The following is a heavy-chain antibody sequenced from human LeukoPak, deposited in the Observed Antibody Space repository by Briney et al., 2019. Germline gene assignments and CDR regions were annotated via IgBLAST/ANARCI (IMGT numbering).Heavy chain of an antibody. Sequence: PSETLSLTCSFSAASISTYYSSWIRQSPGKGMEWIGHIYSIGHTTYNSSLKSRVPISVETSQSQFSLRLSSVAARATPGYYCRRLRWQLVGPYFDYWGQGIWVTVSS. CDR3: RRLRWQLVGPYFDY. CDR1: AASISTYY. J-gene: IGHJ4*02. D-gene: IGHD4-23*01. CDR2: IYSIGHT. V-gene: IGHV4-59*01.